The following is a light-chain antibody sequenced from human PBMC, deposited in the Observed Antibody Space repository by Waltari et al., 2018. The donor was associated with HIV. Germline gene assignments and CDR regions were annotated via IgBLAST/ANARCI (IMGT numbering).Light chain of an antibody. J-gene: IGLJ1*01. CDR3: SSYTSTSTGV. Sequence: QSALTQPASVSGSPGQSITISCTGTSSDVGGYYYVSWYQQHPVKAPKFMIYEVSNRPSGVSKRFSGSKSGNTASLTISGLQAEDEADYYCSSYTSTSTGVFGTGTKVTVL. CDR1: SSDVGGYYY. V-gene: IGLV2-14*01. CDR2: EVS.